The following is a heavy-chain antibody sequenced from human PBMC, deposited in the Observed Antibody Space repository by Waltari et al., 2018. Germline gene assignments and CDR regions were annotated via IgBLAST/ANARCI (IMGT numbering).Heavy chain of an antibody. Sequence: EWTATISYTGTTYYNPSPRSRVTISVDMAKNQFSLKLTSVTPADTAVYYCATYVGASIGTAAFDVWGQGTMVTVSS. J-gene: IGHJ3*01. CDR3: ATYVGASIGTAAFDV. V-gene: IGHV4-39*01. D-gene: IGHD3-16*01. CDR2: ISYTGTT.